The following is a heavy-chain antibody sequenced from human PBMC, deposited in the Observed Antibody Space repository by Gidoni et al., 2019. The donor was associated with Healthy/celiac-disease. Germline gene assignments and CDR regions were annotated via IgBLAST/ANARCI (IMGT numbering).Heavy chain of an antibody. CDR1: GFTFSSYA. CDR2: ISYDGSNK. J-gene: IGHJ4*02. V-gene: IGHV3-30-3*01. CDR3: ARGKYSSSWYGDYFDY. D-gene: IGHD6-13*01. Sequence: QVQLVESGGGVVQPGRSLRLSCAASGFTFSSYAMHWVRQAPGKGLEWVAVISYDGSNKYYADSGKGRFTISRDNSKNTLYLQMNSLRAEDTAVYYCARGKYSSSWYGDYFDYWGQGTLVTVSS.